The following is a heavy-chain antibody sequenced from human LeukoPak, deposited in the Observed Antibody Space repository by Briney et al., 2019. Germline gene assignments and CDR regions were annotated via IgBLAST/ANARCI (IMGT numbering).Heavy chain of an antibody. D-gene: IGHD3-10*01. CDR1: GGSFSGYY. CDR2: IYYSGST. V-gene: IGHV4-59*12. J-gene: IGHJ4*02. Sequence: SETLSLTCAVYGGSFSGYYWSWIRQPPGKGLEWIGYIYYSGSTNYNPSLKSRVTMSVDTSKNQFSLKLSSVTAADTAVYYCARVDYYGSGSYSGYFDYWGQGTLVTVSS. CDR3: ARVDYYGSGSYSGYFDY.